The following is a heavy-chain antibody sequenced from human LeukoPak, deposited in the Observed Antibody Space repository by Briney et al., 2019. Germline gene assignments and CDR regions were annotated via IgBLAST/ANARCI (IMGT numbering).Heavy chain of an antibody. CDR1: GGSISSGGYY. Sequence: PSETLSLTCTVSGGSISSGGYYWSWIRQHPGTGLEWIGYIYYSGSTYYNPSLKSRITISVDTSKNQFSLKLSSVTAADTAVYYCARGFGGSSTSYAYPFGYWGQGTLVTVSS. CDR3: ARGFGGSSTSYAYPFGY. V-gene: IGHV4-31*03. D-gene: IGHD2-2*01. CDR2: IYYSGST. J-gene: IGHJ4*02.